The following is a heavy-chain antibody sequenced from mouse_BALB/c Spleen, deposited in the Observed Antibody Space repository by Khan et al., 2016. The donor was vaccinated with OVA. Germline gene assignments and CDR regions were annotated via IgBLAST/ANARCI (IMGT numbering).Heavy chain of an antibody. J-gene: IGHJ2*01. D-gene: IGHD1-1*01. CDR1: GYTFTTYW. CDR3: TRGRIDY. CDR2: INPTSGYT. V-gene: IGHV1-7*01. Sequence: VQLQESGAELAKPGASVKMSCKASGYTFTTYWMHWVKQRPGQGLEWIGYINPTSGYTDYNERFKDKATLSADKSPSTAYMQLSSLTSEDSAVYYCTRGRIDYWGQGTTLTVSS.